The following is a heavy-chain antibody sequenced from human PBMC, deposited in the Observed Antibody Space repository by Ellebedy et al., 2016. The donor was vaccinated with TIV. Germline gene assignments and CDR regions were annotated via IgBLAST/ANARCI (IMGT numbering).Heavy chain of an antibody. Sequence: MPSETLSLTCAVSGGSVSSNHWWSWVRPPPGKGLEWIGDIFHSGSTNYNPSLKSRVTISVDKSKNQFSLKLTSVTAADTAVYYCGRYYDSSGGSFFDYWGQGTLVTVSS. CDR2: IFHSGST. J-gene: IGHJ4*02. CDR1: GGSVSSNHW. V-gene: IGHV4-4*02. D-gene: IGHD3-22*01. CDR3: GRYYDSSGGSFFDY.